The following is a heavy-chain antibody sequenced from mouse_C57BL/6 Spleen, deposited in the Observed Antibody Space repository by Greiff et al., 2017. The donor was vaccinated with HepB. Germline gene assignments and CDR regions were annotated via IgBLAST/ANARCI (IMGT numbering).Heavy chain of an antibody. V-gene: IGHV1-82*01. CDR3: AGYSNYGGYAMDY. J-gene: IGHJ4*01. D-gene: IGHD2-5*01. Sequence: QVQLKQSGPELVKPGASVKISCKASGYAFSSSWMNWVKQRPGKGLEWIGRIYPGDGDTNYNGKFKGKATLTADKSSSTAYMQLSSLTSEDSAVYFCAGYSNYGGYAMDYWGQGTSVTVSS. CDR1: GYAFSSSW. CDR2: IYPGDGDT.